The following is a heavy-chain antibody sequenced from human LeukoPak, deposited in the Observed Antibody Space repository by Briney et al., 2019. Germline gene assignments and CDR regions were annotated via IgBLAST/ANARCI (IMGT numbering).Heavy chain of an antibody. Sequence: ASVKVSCKASGYTFTGYYMHWVRQAPGQGLEWMGWINPNSGGTNYAQKFQGRVTITADKSTSTAYMELSSLRSEDTAVYYCARGLGQWIQLWGSLLLDAFDIWGQGTMVTVSS. CDR3: ARGLGQWIQLWGSLLLDAFDI. CDR1: GYTFTGYY. D-gene: IGHD5-18*01. V-gene: IGHV1-2*02. J-gene: IGHJ3*02. CDR2: INPNSGGT.